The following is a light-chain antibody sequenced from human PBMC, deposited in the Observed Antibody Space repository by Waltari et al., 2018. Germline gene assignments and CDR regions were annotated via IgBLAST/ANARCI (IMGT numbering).Light chain of an antibody. V-gene: IGKV1-39*01. CDR3: QQSYSTRALT. J-gene: IGKJ4*01. Sequence: DIQMTQSPSSLSASVGDRVTIICRGSQSINVYLNWYQHKPGKAPKLLIYAASTLQNGVPSRFSGSGSETDFTLTISSLQPEDSAIYYCQQSYSTRALTFGGGTKGEI. CDR2: AAS. CDR1: QSINVY.